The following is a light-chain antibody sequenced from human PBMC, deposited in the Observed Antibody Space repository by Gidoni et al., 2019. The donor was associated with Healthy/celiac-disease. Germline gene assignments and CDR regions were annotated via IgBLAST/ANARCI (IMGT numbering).Light chain of an antibody. CDR2: SNN. CDR1: SSNIGSNY. V-gene: IGLV1-47*02. CDR3: AAWDDSLSGRV. J-gene: IGLJ3*02. Sequence: QSVLTQPPSASGTPGQRVTISCSGSSSNIGSNYVYWYQQLPGTAPKLLIYSNNQRPSGFPDRFSGSKSGTSASLAISGLRSEDEADYYCAAWDDSLSGRVFGGGTKLTGL.